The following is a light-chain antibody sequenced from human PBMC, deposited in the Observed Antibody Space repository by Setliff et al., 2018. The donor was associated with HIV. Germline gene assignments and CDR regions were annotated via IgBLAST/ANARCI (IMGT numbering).Light chain of an antibody. CDR2: SNN. CDR1: SSNIGAGFD. CDR3: QSFDSSLSGGV. V-gene: IGLV1-40*01. Sequence: QSVLTQPPSVSGAPGQRVTISCTGSSSNIGAGFDVHWYQQFPGAAPKLLIYSNNVRPSGVPDRFSGSKSGTSASLAITGLQAEDEADYYCQSFDSSLSGGVFGGGTKVTVL. J-gene: IGLJ3*02.